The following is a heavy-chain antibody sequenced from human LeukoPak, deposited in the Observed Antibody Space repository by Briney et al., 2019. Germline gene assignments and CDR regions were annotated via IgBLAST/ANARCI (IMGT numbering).Heavy chain of an antibody. CDR3: ARDSMELGITGTTSPSY. CDR2: INPNSGGT. CDR1: GYTFTGYY. J-gene: IGHJ4*02. Sequence: GASVKVSCKASGYTFTGYYMHWVRQAPGQGLEWMGWINPNSGGTNYAQKFQGRVTMTRDTSISTAYMELSRLRSDDTAVYYCARDSMELGITGTTSPSYWGQGTLVTVSS. V-gene: IGHV1-2*02. D-gene: IGHD1-7*01.